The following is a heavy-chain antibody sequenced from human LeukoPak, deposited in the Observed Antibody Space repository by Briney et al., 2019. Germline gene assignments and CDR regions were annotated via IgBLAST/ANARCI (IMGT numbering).Heavy chain of an antibody. V-gene: IGHV3-21*01. D-gene: IGHD5-12*01. Sequence: GGSLRLSCAASGFTFSSYSMNWVRQAPGKGLEWVSSISSSSSYIYYADSVKGRFTISRDNAKNSLYLQMNSLRAEDTAVYYCARDPNVDIVATRFDYWGQGTLVTVSS. CDR1: GFTFSSYS. CDR3: ARDPNVDIVATRFDY. CDR2: ISSSSSYI. J-gene: IGHJ4*02.